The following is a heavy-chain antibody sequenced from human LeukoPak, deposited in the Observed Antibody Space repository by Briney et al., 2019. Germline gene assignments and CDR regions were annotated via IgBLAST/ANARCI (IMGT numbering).Heavy chain of an antibody. D-gene: IGHD2-15*01. CDR2: IVPIFGTA. Sequence: SVKVSCKASGGTFSSYAISWVRQAPGQGLEWMGGIVPIFGTANYAQKFQGRVTITADESTSTAYMELSSLRSEDTAVYYCARNIVVVVAASLSPFDPWGQGTLVTVSS. CDR1: GGTFSSYA. J-gene: IGHJ5*02. CDR3: ARNIVVVVAASLSPFDP. V-gene: IGHV1-69*01.